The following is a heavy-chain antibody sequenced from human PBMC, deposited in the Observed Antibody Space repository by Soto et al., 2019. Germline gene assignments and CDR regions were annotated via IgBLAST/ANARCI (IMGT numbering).Heavy chain of an antibody. CDR1: GFTFSSYA. D-gene: IGHD6-13*01. J-gene: IGHJ6*02. V-gene: IGHV3-30-3*01. CDR3: ARDGIAAAGPIYYYYYYGMDV. CDR2: IPYDGSNK. Sequence: QVQLVESGGGVVQPGRSLRLSCAASGFTFSSYAMHWVRQAPGKGLEWVAVIPYDGSNKYYADSVKGRFTISRDNSKNTLYLQMNSLRAEDTAVYYCARDGIAAAGPIYYYYYYGMDVWGQGTTVTVSS.